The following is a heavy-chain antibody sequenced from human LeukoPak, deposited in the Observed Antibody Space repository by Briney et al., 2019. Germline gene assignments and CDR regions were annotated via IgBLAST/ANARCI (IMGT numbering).Heavy chain of an antibody. CDR2: INAGNGNT. J-gene: IGHJ6*02. CDR3: ARVPARDYYDSSGYYAYYYGMDV. V-gene: IGHV1-3*01. CDR1: GYTFTSYA. D-gene: IGHD3-22*01. Sequence: ASVKDSCKASGYTFTSYAMHWVRQAPGQRLEWVGWINAGNGNTKYSQKFQGRVTITRDTSASTAYMELSSLRPEDTAVYYCARVPARDYYDSSGYYAYYYGMDVWGQGTTVTVSS.